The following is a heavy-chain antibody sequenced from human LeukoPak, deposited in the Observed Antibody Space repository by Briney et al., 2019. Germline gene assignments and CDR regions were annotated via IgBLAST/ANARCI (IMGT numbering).Heavy chain of an antibody. Sequence: PSETLSLTCAVYGGSFSGYYWSWIRQPPGKGLEWIGEINHSGSTNYNPSLKSRVTISVDTSKNQFSLKLSSVTAADTAVYYCARDDGSGSYYGYFDLWGRGTLVTVSS. J-gene: IGHJ2*01. CDR2: INHSGST. CDR3: ARDDGSGSYYGYFDL. D-gene: IGHD3-10*01. CDR1: GGSFSGYY. V-gene: IGHV4-34*01.